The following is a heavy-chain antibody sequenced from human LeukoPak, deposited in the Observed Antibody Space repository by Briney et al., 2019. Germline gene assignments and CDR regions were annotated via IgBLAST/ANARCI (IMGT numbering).Heavy chain of an antibody. V-gene: IGHV1-2*02. CDR1: GYTFTGYF. CDR2: ISAYNGNT. CDR3: ARGSGSSGLDY. Sequence: ASVKVSCKTSGYTFTGYFVHWVRQAPGQGLEWMGWISAYNGNTNYAQKFQGRVTMTRDTSTSTVYMELSSLRSEDTAVYYCARGSGSSGLDYWGQGTLVTVSS. J-gene: IGHJ4*02. D-gene: IGHD6-19*01.